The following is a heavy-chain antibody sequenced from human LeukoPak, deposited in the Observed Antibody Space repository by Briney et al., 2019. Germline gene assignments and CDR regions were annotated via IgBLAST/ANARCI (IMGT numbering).Heavy chain of an antibody. V-gene: IGHV3-7*01. CDR2: IKHDGSEK. CDR3: ARDSGHTGYDLLDY. CDR1: GFTFNSYW. D-gene: IGHD5-12*01. Sequence: PGGSLRLSCADSGFTFNSYWMGWVRQTPGKGLEWVANIKHDGSEKYYVDSVEGRFTISRDNAKNSLFLQMNSLRAEDTAVYYCARDSGHTGYDLLDYWGQGTPVTVSS. J-gene: IGHJ4*02.